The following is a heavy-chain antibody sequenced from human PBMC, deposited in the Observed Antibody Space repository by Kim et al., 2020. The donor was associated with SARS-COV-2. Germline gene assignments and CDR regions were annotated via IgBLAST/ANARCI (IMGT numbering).Heavy chain of an antibody. J-gene: IGHJ4*02. D-gene: IGHD3-9*01. V-gene: IGHV3-11*04. CDR3: ARDVDGDYDILTGYLNRVDY. Sequence: RFTISRDNAKNSLYLQMNSLRAEDTAVYYCARDVDGDYDILTGYLNRVDYWGQGTLVTVSS.